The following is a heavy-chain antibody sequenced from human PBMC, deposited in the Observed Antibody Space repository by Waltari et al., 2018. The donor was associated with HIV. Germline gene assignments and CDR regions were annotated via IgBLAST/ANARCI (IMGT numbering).Heavy chain of an antibody. CDR2: RKQEGSEK. CDR1: GFTFSRYW. CDR3: ARDQDYGDSFDY. J-gene: IGHJ4*02. D-gene: IGHD4-17*01. V-gene: IGHV3-7*01. Sequence: VQLVESGVGLVQPGGSLRLSCAAYGFTFSRYWLSWVRQAPGKGLGWVANRKQEGSEKYYVECVKGRFTISIDNAKNSLYLQMNSLRAEDTAVYYCARDQDYGDSFDYWGQGTLVTVSS.